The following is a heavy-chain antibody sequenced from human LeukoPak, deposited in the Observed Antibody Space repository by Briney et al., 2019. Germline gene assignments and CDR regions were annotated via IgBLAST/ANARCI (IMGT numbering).Heavy chain of an antibody. CDR1: GYTFTSYY. Sequence: ASVKVSCKASGYTFTSYYMHWVRQAPGQGLEWMGIINPSGGSTSYAQKFQGRVTMTRDMSTSTVYMELSSLRSEDTAVYYCARILLERRGWSGDWFDPWGQGTLVTVSS. V-gene: IGHV1-46*01. D-gene: IGHD1-1*01. CDR2: INPSGGST. J-gene: IGHJ5*02. CDR3: ARILLERRGWSGDWFDP.